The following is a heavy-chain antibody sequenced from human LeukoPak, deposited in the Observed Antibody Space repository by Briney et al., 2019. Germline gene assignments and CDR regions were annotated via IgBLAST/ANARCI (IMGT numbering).Heavy chain of an antibody. D-gene: IGHD6-19*01. Sequence: GGSLRLSCAASGFTFSSYAMHWVRQAPGKGLEWVALISYDGSNKYNADSVKGRVTISRDNSKNTLYLQMNSLRAEDTALYYCARDFYQGRIAVAGIFDYWGQGTPVTVSS. CDR2: ISYDGSNK. J-gene: IGHJ4*02. V-gene: IGHV3-30*04. CDR1: GFTFSSYA. CDR3: ARDFYQGRIAVAGIFDY.